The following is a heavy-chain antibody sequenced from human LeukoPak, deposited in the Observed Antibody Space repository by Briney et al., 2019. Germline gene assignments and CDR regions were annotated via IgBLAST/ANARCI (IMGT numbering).Heavy chain of an antibody. CDR1: GYSISSGYY. CDR2: IYYSGST. J-gene: IGHJ4*02. V-gene: IGHV4-38-2*02. CDR3: ARDQAGAIAVAGFDY. D-gene: IGHD6-19*01. Sequence: SETLSLTCTVSGYSISSGYYWGWIRQPPGKGLEWIGSIYYSGSTYYNPSLKSRVTISVDTSKNQFSLKLSSVTAADTAVYYCARDQAGAIAVAGFDYWGQGTLVTVSS.